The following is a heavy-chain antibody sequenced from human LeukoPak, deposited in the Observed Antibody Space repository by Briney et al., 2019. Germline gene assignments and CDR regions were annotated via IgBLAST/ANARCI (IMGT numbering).Heavy chain of an antibody. J-gene: IGHJ4*02. Sequence: ASVKVSCKASGYTFTGYYMHWVRQAPGQGLEWMAWINPNSGGTNYAQKFQGRVTMTRDTSISTAYMELSRLRSDDTAVYYCARVSSSSISFDYWGQGTLVTVSS. V-gene: IGHV1-2*02. CDR3: ARVSSSSISFDY. CDR2: INPNSGGT. D-gene: IGHD6-6*01. CDR1: GYTFTGYY.